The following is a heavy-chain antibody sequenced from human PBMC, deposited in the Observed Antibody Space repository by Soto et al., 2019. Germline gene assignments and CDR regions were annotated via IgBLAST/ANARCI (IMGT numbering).Heavy chain of an antibody. CDR1: GSPFSDYW. D-gene: IGHD3-22*01. J-gene: IGHJ4*01. Sequence: GESLKISCQVSGSPFSDYWIAWVRQMPGRGLEWMGIIYPRDSDAGYSPSFQGQVTISVDTSIATVSLQWSSLKASDTAIYYCARHGNYYDIWGHGTPVTVSS. CDR2: IYPRDSDA. CDR3: ARHGNYYDI. V-gene: IGHV5-51*01.